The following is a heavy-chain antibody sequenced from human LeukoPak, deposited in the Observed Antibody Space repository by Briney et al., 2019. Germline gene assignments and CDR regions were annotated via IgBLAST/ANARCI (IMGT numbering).Heavy chain of an antibody. CDR2: ISGSGGST. Sequence: GGSLRLSCAASGFTFSSYAMSWVRQAPGKGLEWVSAISGSGGSTYYADSVKGRFTISRDNSKNTLYLQMNSLRAEDTAVYYCAKGGYGGRRLNYYYGMDAWGQGTTVTVSS. CDR1: GFTFSSYA. CDR3: AKGGYGGRRLNYYYGMDA. J-gene: IGHJ6*02. D-gene: IGHD5-12*01. V-gene: IGHV3-23*01.